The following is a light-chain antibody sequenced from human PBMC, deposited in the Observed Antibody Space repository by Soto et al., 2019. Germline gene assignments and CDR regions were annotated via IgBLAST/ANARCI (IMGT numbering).Light chain of an antibody. CDR2: DVT. Sequence: QSVLTQPASVSGPPGQSITISCTGTSSDVGAYNYVSWYQHHPGKAPRLVIYDVTNRPSGISDRFSGSKSGNTASLNISGLLSEDEADYYCTSYTSISTYVFVTGTKLTVL. J-gene: IGLJ1*01. CDR3: TSYTSISTYV. V-gene: IGLV2-14*01. CDR1: SSDVGAYNY.